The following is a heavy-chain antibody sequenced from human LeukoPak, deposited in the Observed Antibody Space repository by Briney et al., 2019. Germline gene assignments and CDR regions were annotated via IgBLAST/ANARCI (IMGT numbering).Heavy chain of an antibody. V-gene: IGHV3-30*02. CDR3: AKDTGVNYDILTGYYSGYYYYGMDV. D-gene: IGHD3-9*01. J-gene: IGHJ6*02. CDR1: GFTFISYG. CDR2: IRYDGSKK. Sequence: GGSLRLSCAASGFTFISYGMHWVRQAPGKGLEWVAFIRYDGSKKYYADSVKGRFTISRDNSKNTLYLQMNSLRAEDTAVYYCAKDTGVNYDILTGYYSGYYYYGMDVWGQGTTVTVSS.